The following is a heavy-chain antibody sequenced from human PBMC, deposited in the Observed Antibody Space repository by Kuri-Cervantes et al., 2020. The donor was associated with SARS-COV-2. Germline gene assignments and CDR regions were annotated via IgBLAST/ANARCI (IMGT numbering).Heavy chain of an antibody. CDR3: ARDGPALYYDFWSGYSNWFDP. D-gene: IGHD3-3*01. J-gene: IGHJ5*02. CDR2: IYHSGST. V-gene: IGHV4-39*07. CDR1: GGSISSSSYY. Sequence: GSLRLSCTVSGGSISSSSYYWGWIRQPPGKGLEWIGSIYHSGSTYYNPSLKSRVTISVDTSKNQFSLKLSSVTAADTAVYYCARDGPALYYDFWSGYSNWFDPWGQGTLVTVSS.